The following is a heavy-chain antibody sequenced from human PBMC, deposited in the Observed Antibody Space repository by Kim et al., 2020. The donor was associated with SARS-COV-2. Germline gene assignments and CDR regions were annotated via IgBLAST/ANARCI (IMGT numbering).Heavy chain of an antibody. CDR3: TNHDYLIGGSYYSHDVFGI. CDR1: GFSFSTYS. Sequence: GGSLRLSCAASGFSFSTYSMKWVRQAPGKGLEWVSFITSSGNAVLYADSVKGRLTITRKNVKNSLYLQMTSLRDEDTAMYYCTNHDYLIGGSYYSHDVFGIWCQGTMLTVSS. J-gene: IGHJ3*02. CDR2: ITSSGNAV. D-gene: IGHD3-22*01. V-gene: IGHV3-48*02.